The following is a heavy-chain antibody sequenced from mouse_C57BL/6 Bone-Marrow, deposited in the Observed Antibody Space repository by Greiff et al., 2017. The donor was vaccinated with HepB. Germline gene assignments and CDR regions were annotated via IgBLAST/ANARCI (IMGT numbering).Heavy chain of an antibody. D-gene: IGHD1-1*01. CDR2: INPYNDGT. V-gene: IGHV1-19*01. CDR1: GYTFTDYY. CDR3: ARQAYYYGSSYNYDMDY. Sequence: VQLQQSGPVLVKPGASVKMSCKASGYTFTDYYMNWVKQSHGKSLEWIGVINPYNDGTSYNQKFKGKATLTVDKSSSTAYMELNSLTSEDSAVYYCARQAYYYGSSYNYDMDYWGQGTSVTVSA. J-gene: IGHJ4*01.